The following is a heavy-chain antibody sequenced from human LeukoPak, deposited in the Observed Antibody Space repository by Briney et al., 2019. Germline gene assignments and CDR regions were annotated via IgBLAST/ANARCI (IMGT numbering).Heavy chain of an antibody. V-gene: IGHV4-61*01. J-gene: IGHJ3*02. CDR3: ARGEYDFWSGNAFDI. Sequence: PSETLSLTCTVSGGSFSSGSYYWSWIRQPPGKGLEWIGYIYYSGSTNYNPSLKSRVTISVDTSKNQFSLKLSSVTAADTAVYYCARGEYDFWSGNAFDIWGQGTMVTVSS. D-gene: IGHD3-3*01. CDR1: GGSFSSGSYY. CDR2: IYYSGST.